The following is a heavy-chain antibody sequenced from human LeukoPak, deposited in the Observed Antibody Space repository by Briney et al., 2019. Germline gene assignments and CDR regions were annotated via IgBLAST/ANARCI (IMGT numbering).Heavy chain of an antibody. V-gene: IGHV1-18*01. D-gene: IGHD3-22*01. J-gene: IGHJ4*02. Sequence: ASVKVSCRASGYTFTSYGISWVRQAPGQGLEWMGWISAYNGNTNYAQKLQGRVTMTTDTSTSTAYMELRSLRSDDTAVYYCAREYYYDSSGYPLGYWGQGTLVTVSS. CDR2: ISAYNGNT. CDR3: AREYYYDSSGYPLGY. CDR1: GYTFTSYG.